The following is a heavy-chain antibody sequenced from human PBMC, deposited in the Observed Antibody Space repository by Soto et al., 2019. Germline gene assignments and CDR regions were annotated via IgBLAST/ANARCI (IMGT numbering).Heavy chain of an antibody. Sequence: SETLSLTCAIYGGSFSGYYWSWIRQPPGKGLEWIGEINHSGSTNYNPSLKSRVTISVDTSKNQFSLKLSSVTAADTAVYYCARGQSSLLLDCWGQGVLVTVSS. J-gene: IGHJ4*02. D-gene: IGHD2-8*02. CDR2: INHSGST. CDR1: GGSFSGYY. CDR3: ARGQSSLLLDC. V-gene: IGHV4-34*01.